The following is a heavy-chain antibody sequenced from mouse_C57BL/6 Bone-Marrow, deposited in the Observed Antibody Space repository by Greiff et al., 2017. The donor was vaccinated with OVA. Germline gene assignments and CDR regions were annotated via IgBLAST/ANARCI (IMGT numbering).Heavy chain of an antibody. J-gene: IGHJ2*01. V-gene: IGHV1-5*01. CDR1: GYTFTSYW. CDR3: TRDLGYFDY. CDR2: IYPGNSDT. Sequence: VQLKQSGAELVRPGASVTLSCKASGYTFTSYWMHWVKQRPGQGLEWIGAIYPGNSDTSYNQKFKGKAKLTAVTSASTAYMELSSLTNEDSAVYYCTRDLGYFDYWGQGTTLTVSS. D-gene: IGHD4-1*01.